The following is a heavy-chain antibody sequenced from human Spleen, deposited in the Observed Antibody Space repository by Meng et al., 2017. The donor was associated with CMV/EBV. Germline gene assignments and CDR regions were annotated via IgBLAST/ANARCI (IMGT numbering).Heavy chain of an antibody. J-gene: IGHJ6*02. CDR1: GFTFSSYW. CDR3: ARVIYSSSWYDLDYYYYGMDV. V-gene: IGHV3-74*01. Sequence: GESLKISCAASGFTFSSYWMHWVRQAPGKGLVWVSRINSDGSSTSYADSVKGRFTISRDNAKNTLYLQMNSLRAEDTAVYYCARVIYSSSWYDLDYYYYGMDVWGQGTTVTVSS. D-gene: IGHD6-13*01. CDR2: INSDGSST.